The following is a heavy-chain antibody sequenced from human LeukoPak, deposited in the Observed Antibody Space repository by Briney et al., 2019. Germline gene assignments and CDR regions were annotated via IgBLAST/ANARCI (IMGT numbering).Heavy chain of an antibody. D-gene: IGHD2/OR15-2a*01. CDR1: GFTFSIYA. Sequence: GGSLRLSCAASGFTFSIYAMSWVRQAPGKGLEWVSYISGSGVSTYYADSVKGHFTISRDISKNTLYLQMNTLRAEDTAVYYCAKNIDFDYWGQGTLVTVSS. V-gene: IGHV3-23*01. J-gene: IGHJ4*02. CDR3: AKNIDFDY. CDR2: ISGSGVST.